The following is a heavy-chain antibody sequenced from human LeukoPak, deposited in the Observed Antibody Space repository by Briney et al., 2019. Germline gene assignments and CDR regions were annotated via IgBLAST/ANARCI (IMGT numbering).Heavy chain of an antibody. CDR3: ATGRLLGGYRGSYMGPLIY. D-gene: IGHD1-26*01. V-gene: IGHV4-30-4*01. CDR2: IYYSGST. J-gene: IGHJ4*02. CDR1: GDSISSGDYY. Sequence: SQTLSLTCTVSGDSISSGDYYWSWIRQPPGKGLEWIGYIYYSGSTNYSPSLKSRITISVDTSKNQFSLKLSSVTAADTAVYYCATGRLLGGYRGSYMGPLIYWGQGTLVTVSS.